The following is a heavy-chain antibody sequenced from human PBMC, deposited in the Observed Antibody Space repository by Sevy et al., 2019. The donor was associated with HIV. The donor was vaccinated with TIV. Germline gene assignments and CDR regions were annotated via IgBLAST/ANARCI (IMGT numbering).Heavy chain of an antibody. CDR1: GGSISSNNW. CDR3: ARGVGGYCSSTSCHVDY. CDR2: IYHSGST. V-gene: IGHV4-4*02. Sequence: SETLSLTCAVSGGSISSNNWWNWVRQTPGKGLEWIGEIYHSGSTNRNPSLKSRVTISVDKSKNQFSLKLSSVTAADTAVYYCARGVGGYCSSTSCHVDYWGQGTLSPSPQ. J-gene: IGHJ4*02. D-gene: IGHD2-2*03.